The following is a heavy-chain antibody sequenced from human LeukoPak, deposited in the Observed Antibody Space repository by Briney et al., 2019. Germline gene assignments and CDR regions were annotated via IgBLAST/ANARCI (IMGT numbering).Heavy chain of an antibody. CDR3: ARDLDSSSFGAFDI. J-gene: IGHJ3*02. CDR1: GFTFSSYW. V-gene: IGHV3-7*01. D-gene: IGHD6-13*01. Sequence: TGGSLRLSCAASGFTFSSYWMSWVRQAPGKGPEWVANINQGGSDKYYVDSVKGRFTVPRDNAKNSLYLQMNSLRAEDTAVYYCARDLDSSSFGAFDIWGQGTMVTVSS. CDR2: INQGGSDK.